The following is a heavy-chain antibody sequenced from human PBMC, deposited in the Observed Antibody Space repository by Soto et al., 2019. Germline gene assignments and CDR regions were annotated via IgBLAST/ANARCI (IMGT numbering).Heavy chain of an antibody. D-gene: IGHD5-12*01. CDR1: GGSIGIYD. Sequence: PSVTMSHTCPVSGGSIGIYDRRSIRQPPGKGLEWIGDIYYSWSTNYNPSLKSRVTISVDTSKNQCSLKLSSVTAADTAVYYCAPMVPPHDYGFDYWGQGTLVTVSS. CDR3: APMVPPHDYGFDY. V-gene: IGHV4-59*01. J-gene: IGHJ4*02. CDR2: IYYSWST.